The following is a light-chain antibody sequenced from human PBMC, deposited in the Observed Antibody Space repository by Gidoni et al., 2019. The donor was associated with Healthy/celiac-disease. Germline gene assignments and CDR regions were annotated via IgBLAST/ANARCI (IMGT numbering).Light chain of an antibody. CDR3: QQYNSYSLST. CDR1: QRISSW. Sequence: DIQMTQSPSTLSASVGDRVTITCRASQRISSWLAWYQQKPGKAPKLLIYNASSLESGVPSRFSGSGSGTEFTLTISSLQPDDYATYYCQQYNSYSLSTFGQGTKVEIK. J-gene: IGKJ1*01. V-gene: IGKV1-5*03. CDR2: NAS.